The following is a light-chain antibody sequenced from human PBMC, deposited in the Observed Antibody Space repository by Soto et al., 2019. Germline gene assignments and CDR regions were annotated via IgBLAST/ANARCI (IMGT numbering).Light chain of an antibody. Sequence: DIQMTQAPSSLSASGGDRVTITCRASQGISNYLAWYQQKPGKVPKLLIYASSTLQSVVPSRFSGSGSGTDFTLTISSLQPEDVATYYCQKYNSAPRTFGGGTKVEIK. CDR3: QKYNSAPRT. CDR2: ASS. V-gene: IGKV1-27*01. CDR1: QGISNY. J-gene: IGKJ4*01.